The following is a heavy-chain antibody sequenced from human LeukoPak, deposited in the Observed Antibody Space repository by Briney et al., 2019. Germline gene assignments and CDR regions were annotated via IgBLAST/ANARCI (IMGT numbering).Heavy chain of an antibody. V-gene: IGHV4-59*01. CDR2: IYYSGST. CDR1: GGSINSYY. J-gene: IGHJ4*02. CDR3: ASTYDFWSGYYTFDY. Sequence: SETLSLTCTVSGGSINSYYWSWIRQPPGKGLEWIGYIYYSGSTNYNPSLKSRVTISVDTSKNQFSLKLSSVTAADTAVYYCASTYDFWSGYYTFDYWGQGTLVTVSS. D-gene: IGHD3-3*01.